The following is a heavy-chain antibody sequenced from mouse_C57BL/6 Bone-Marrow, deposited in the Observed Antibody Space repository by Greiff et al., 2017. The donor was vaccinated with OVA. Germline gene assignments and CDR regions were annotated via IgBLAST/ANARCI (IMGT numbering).Heavy chain of an antibody. J-gene: IGHJ1*03. V-gene: IGHV1-81*01. Sequence: VQLQESGAELARPGASVKLSCKASGYTFTSYGISWVKQRTGQGLEWIGEIYPRSGNTYYNEKFKGKATLTADKSSSTAYMELRSLTSEDSAVYGCARWWVLHWYFDVWGTGTTVTGSS. CDR2: IYPRSGNT. CDR3: ARWWVLHWYFDV. CDR1: GYTFTSYG. D-gene: IGHD2-3*01.